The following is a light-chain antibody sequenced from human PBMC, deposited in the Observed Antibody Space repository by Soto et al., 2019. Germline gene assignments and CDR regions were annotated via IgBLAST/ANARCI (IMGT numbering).Light chain of an antibody. CDR2: GAS. V-gene: IGKV3D-20*02. CDR3: QQRTYWPLP. CDR1: QSVSSSY. J-gene: IGKJ4*01. Sequence: EIVLMQSPGTLSLSPGERATLSCRSSQSVSSSYLAWYQQKPGQAPRLLIYGASNRATGVPARFSGSGSGTDFTLTISSLEPEDFAVYYCQQRTYWPLPFGGGTKVDIK.